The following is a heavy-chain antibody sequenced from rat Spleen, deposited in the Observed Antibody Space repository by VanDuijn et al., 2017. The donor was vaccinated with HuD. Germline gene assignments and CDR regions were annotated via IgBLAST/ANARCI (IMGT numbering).Heavy chain of an antibody. J-gene: IGHJ2*01. V-gene: IGHV5-46*01. Sequence: EVQLVESGGGSVQPGRSLKLSCAASGFTFSSFPMAWVRQAPKKGLEWVASITNTGGSTFYPDSVKGRFTISRDNAKNTLYLQMTSLRSEDTAIYYCTKNWDYWGQGVMVTVSS. CDR1: GFTFSSFP. D-gene: IGHD3-6*01. CDR3: TKNWDY. CDR2: ITNTGGST.